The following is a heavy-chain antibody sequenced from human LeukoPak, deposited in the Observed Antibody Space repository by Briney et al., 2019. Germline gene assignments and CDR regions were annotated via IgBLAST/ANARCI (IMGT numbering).Heavy chain of an antibody. CDR3: ASFHDFWSGFSWFDP. D-gene: IGHD3-3*01. CDR1: GGSISSSSYY. V-gene: IGHV4-39*07. J-gene: IGHJ5*02. CDR2: IYYSGST. Sequence: SETLSLTCTVSGGSISSSSYYWGWIRQPPGKGLEWLGSIYYSGSTYYNPSLKSRVTISVDTSKNQFSLKLSSVTAADTAVYYCASFHDFWSGFSWFDPWGQGTLVTVSS.